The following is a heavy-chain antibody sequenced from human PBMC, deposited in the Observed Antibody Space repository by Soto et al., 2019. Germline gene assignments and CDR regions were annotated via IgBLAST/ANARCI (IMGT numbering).Heavy chain of an antibody. J-gene: IGHJ4*02. V-gene: IGHV3-30*18. CDR3: AKDLAYSSGWYYFDY. CDR1: GFTFSSYG. CDR2: ISYNGRNK. D-gene: IGHD6-19*01. Sequence: QVQRVESGGGVVQPGRSLRLSCAASGFTFSSYGMHWVRQAPGKGLEWVAVISYNGRNKNYADSVKGRFTISRDNSKNTLYLQMNSLRAEDTAVYYCAKDLAYSSGWYYFDYWGQGTLVTVSS.